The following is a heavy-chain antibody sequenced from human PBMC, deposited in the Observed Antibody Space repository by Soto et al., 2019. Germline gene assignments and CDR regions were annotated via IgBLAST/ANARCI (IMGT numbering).Heavy chain of an antibody. J-gene: IGHJ4*02. D-gene: IGHD6-19*01. CDR3: AHRPPSLAVAGIFDY. Sequence: QITLKESGPTLVKPTQTLTLTCTFSGFSLSTSGVGVGWIRQPPGKALEWLALIYWDDDKRYSPSLKSRLTITMDTSKNQVVLTMTNMDPVDTATYYCAHRPPSLAVAGIFDYWGQGTLVTVSS. CDR1: GFSLSTSGVG. V-gene: IGHV2-5*02. CDR2: IYWDDDK.